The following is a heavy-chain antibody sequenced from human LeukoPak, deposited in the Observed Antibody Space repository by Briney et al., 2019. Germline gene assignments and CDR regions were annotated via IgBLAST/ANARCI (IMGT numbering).Heavy chain of an antibody. CDR1: GFTFSSYW. V-gene: IGHV3-21*01. CDR2: ISSTSSYI. J-gene: IGHJ4*02. Sequence: GGSLRLSCAASGFTFSSYWMSWVRQAPGKGLEWVSSISSTSSYIYYADSLKGRFTISRDNAKNSLYLQMNSLRAEDTAVYYCARALEGATPTFDYWGQGTLVTVSS. D-gene: IGHD1-26*01. CDR3: ARALEGATPTFDY.